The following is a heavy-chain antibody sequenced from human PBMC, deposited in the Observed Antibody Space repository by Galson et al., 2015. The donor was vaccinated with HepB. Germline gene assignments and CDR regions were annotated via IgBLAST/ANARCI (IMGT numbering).Heavy chain of an antibody. CDR2: IWYDATYE. J-gene: IGHJ4*02. V-gene: IGHV3-33*01. CDR1: GFIFSEYG. CDR3: AGYQAAALTH. Sequence: SLRLSCAASGFIFSEYGMHWVRQAPGKGLEWVAVIWYDATYEYYTDSVKGRFTISRDNSKNTLFLQMTSLRAEDTAVYYCAGYQAAALTHWGQGTLVTVSS. D-gene: IGHD6-13*01.